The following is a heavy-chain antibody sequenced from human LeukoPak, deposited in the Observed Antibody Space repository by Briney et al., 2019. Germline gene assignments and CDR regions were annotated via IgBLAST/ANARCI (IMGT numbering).Heavy chain of an antibody. J-gene: IGHJ4*02. CDR3: AGGTYSSGWTFDY. Sequence: PGGSLRLSCAASGFTSSSYSMNWVRQAPGKGLEWVSSISSSSSYIYYADSVKGRFTISRDNAKNSLYLQMNSLRAEDTAVYYCAGGTYSSGWTFDYWGQGTLVTVSS. V-gene: IGHV3-21*01. CDR2: ISSSSSYI. D-gene: IGHD6-19*01. CDR1: GFTSSSYS.